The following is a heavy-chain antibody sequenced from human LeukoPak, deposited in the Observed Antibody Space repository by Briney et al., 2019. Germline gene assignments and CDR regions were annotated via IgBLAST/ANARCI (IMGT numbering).Heavy chain of an antibody. V-gene: IGHV1-2*02. CDR1: GYTFTGYY. CDR2: INPHTGGT. D-gene: IGHD2-15*01. Sequence: ASVKVSCKASGYTFTGYYMHWVRQAPGQGLEWMGWINPHTGGTNYAQKFQGRVTMTRDTSISTAYMELSGLTSDDTAVYYCARPYCSGGSCHDYFDYWGQGTLVTVST. CDR3: ARPYCSGGSCHDYFDY. J-gene: IGHJ4*02.